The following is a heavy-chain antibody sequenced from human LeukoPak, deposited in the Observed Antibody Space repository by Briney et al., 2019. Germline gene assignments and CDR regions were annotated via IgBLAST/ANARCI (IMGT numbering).Heavy chain of an antibody. CDR3: ASLSGSYSRGYFDY. CDR2: IYYSGST. Sequence: TSETLSLTCTVSGGSISSSSYYWGWIRQPPGKGLEWIGSIYYSGSTYYNPSLESRVTISVDTSKNQFSLKLNSVTAADTAVYYCASLSGSYSRGYFDYWGQGTLVPVSS. J-gene: IGHJ4*02. CDR1: GGSISSSSYY. V-gene: IGHV4-39*01. D-gene: IGHD1-26*01.